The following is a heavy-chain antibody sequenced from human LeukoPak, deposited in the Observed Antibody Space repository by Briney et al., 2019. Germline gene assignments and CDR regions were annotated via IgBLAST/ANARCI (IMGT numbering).Heavy chain of an antibody. V-gene: IGHV3-15*01. D-gene: IGHD3-10*01. CDR2: XXRKXDGVTP. Sequence: SGFTFSNXXXXXVRXXPGXXXXXXXXXXRKXDGVTPDYAAPFKGRFTISRDDSKTTLYLQMNSLQTEDPAVYYCTISWVNPMLVRGVITPGGYWGQGTLVTVSS. J-gene: IGHJ4*02. CDR1: GFTFSNXX. CDR3: TISWVNPMLVRGVITPGGY.